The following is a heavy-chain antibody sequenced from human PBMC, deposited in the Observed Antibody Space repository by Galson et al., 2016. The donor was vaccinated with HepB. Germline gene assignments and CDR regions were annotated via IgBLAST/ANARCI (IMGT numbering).Heavy chain of an antibody. Sequence: SETLSLTCAVSGGSISSTNWWSWLRQSSDKGLEWIGELSQSGRTNYNPSLTSRVTMSVDKSKNQFSLNLTSVTAADAAVYVCAETAWCYAGGCSPFGLWGQGILVTISS. J-gene: IGHJ3*01. CDR1: GGSISSTNW. V-gene: IGHV4-4*02. CDR2: LSQSGRT. CDR3: AETAWCYAGGCSPFGL. D-gene: IGHD2-15*01.